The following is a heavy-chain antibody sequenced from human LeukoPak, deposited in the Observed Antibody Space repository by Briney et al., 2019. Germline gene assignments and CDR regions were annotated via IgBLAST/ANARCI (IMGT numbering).Heavy chain of an antibody. D-gene: IGHD3-22*01. CDR2: IKQDGSEK. J-gene: IGHJ5*02. CDR3: ARDLGQYYDTSYNWFDP. V-gene: IGHV3-7*01. CDR1: GFTFSSYW. Sequence: GGSLRLSCAASGFTFSSYWLSWVRQAPGKGLEWVANIKQDGSEKYYVDSVKGRFTTTRDNAKNSLYLQMTSLRAEDTAVYYCARDLGQYYDTSYNWFDPWGQGTLVTVSS.